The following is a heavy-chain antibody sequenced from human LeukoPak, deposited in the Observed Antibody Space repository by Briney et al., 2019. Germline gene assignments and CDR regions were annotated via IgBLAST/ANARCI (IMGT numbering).Heavy chain of an antibody. CDR1: GFTFSSYA. CDR3: AKEAVDYDILTGYYTTGYFDY. V-gene: IGHV3-23*01. CDR2: ISGSGGNT. J-gene: IGHJ4*02. D-gene: IGHD3-9*01. Sequence: GGSLRLSCAASGFTFSSYAMRWVRQAPGKGLEWVSGISGSGGNTYYADSVKGRFTISRDNSKNTLYLQMSSLRAEDTAVYYCAKEAVDYDILTGYYTTGYFDYWGQGTLVTVSS.